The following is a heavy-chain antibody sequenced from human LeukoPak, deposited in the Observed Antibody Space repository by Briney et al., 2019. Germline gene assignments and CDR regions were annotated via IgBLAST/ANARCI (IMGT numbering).Heavy chain of an antibody. CDR3: ARHKQWLGPFDY. V-gene: IGHV4-4*02. J-gene: IGHJ4*02. D-gene: IGHD6-19*01. CDR1: GGSISSSNW. CDR2: IYHSGST. Sequence: PSETLSLTCAVSGGSISSSNWWSWVRQPPGKGLEWIGEIYHSGSTNHNPSLKSRVTISVDKSKNQFSLKLSSVTAADTAVYYCARHKQWLGPFDYWGQGTLVTVSS.